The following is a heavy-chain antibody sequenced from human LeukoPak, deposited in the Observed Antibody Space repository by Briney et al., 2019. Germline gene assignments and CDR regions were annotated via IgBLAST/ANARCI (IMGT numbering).Heavy chain of an antibody. J-gene: IGHJ4*02. CDR3: ARWRGLQSEFDC. V-gene: IGHV3-74*01. CDR2: INPDGTTT. CDR1: GFTYSNYW. Sequence: PGGSLRLSCVGSGFTYSNYWMHWVRQAPGKGPVWVSRINPDGTTTDYADSVKGRFTISRDNAKNSLFLEMNRLRVEDTAVYYCARWRGLQSEFDCWGQGTLVTVSS. D-gene: IGHD5-24*01.